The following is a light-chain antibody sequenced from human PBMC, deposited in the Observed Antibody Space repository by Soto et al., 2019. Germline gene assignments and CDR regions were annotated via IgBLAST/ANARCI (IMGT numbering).Light chain of an antibody. Sequence: EIVMTQSTVTLSVSPGERVTLSCRASQSISDKSAWYQQKPGQAPTLLIYGAYIRAAGIPDRFSGSGSGTDFTLTIRRLEPDDFAVYYCQQYGSSPRTVGPGTKVEIK. J-gene: IGKJ1*01. CDR3: QQYGSSPRT. CDR1: QSISDK. V-gene: IGKV3-20*01. CDR2: GAY.